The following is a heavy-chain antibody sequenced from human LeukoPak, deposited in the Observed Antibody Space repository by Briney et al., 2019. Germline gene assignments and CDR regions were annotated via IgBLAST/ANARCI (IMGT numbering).Heavy chain of an antibody. Sequence: SETLSLTCTVSGGSISTYYWSWIRQPPGKGLEWIGCIYYSGSTNYNPSLKSRVTISVGTSKNQFSLKLSSVTAADTAVYYCARVPLRWRSYGSYYYYYMDVWGKGTTVTVSS. CDR1: GGSISTYY. CDR2: IYYSGST. J-gene: IGHJ6*03. V-gene: IGHV4-59*01. CDR3: ARVPLRWRSYGSYYYYYMDV. D-gene: IGHD5-18*01.